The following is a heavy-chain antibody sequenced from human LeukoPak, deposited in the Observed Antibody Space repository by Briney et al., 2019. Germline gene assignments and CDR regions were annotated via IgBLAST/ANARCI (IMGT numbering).Heavy chain of an antibody. CDR3: AKHSTYGDSTFQH. D-gene: IGHD4-17*01. V-gene: IGHV3-30*18. J-gene: IGHJ1*01. Sequence: PGGSLRLSCAASGFTFSSYDMHWVRQAPGKGLEWVAVISYDGSNKYYADSVKGRFTISRDNSKNTLYLQMNSLRAEDTAVHYCAKHSTYGDSTFQHWVQGTLVTVSS. CDR2: ISYDGSNK. CDR1: GFTFSSYD.